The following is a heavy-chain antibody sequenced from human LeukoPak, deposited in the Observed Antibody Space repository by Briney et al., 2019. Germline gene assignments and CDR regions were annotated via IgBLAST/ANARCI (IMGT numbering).Heavy chain of an antibody. J-gene: IGHJ6*03. CDR1: GGSISSGGYY. CDR3: AGGGYYYGSGRLSYYYYYMDV. V-gene: IGHV4-31*03. D-gene: IGHD3-10*01. CDR2: IYYSGST. Sequence: PSQTLSLTCTVSGGSISSGGYYWSCIRQHPGKGLEWIGYIYYSGSTYYNPSLKSRVTISVDTSKNQFSLKLSSVTAADTAVYYCAGGGYYYGSGRLSYYYYYMDVWGKGTTVTVSS.